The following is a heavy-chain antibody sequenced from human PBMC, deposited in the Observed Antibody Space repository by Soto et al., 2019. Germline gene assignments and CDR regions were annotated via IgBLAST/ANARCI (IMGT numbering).Heavy chain of an antibody. V-gene: IGHV3-30*18. CDR3: AKTGLGYGMDV. CDR1: GFTFSSYG. J-gene: IGHJ6*02. D-gene: IGHD3-10*01. CDR2: ISYDGSNK. Sequence: PGGSLGLSCAASGFTFSSYGMHWVRQAPGKGLEWVAVISYDGSNKYYADSVKGRFTISRDNSKNTLYLQMNSLRAEDTAVYYCAKTGLGYGMDVWGQGTTVTVSS.